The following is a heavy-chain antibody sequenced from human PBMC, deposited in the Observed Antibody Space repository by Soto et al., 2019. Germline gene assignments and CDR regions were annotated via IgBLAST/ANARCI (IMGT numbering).Heavy chain of an antibody. CDR1: GYTFSNFW. CDR2: IYPGDHET. V-gene: IGHV5-51*01. Sequence: PGESLKISCQCSGYTFSNFWVGWVRQLPGQGLEWMGIIYPGDHETRYSPSFHGKVTISAEKSINTAYLQWNSLEASDSALYFCALSPRSSPYFDHWGQGALVTVSS. D-gene: IGHD6-13*01. J-gene: IGHJ4*02. CDR3: ALSPRSSPYFDH.